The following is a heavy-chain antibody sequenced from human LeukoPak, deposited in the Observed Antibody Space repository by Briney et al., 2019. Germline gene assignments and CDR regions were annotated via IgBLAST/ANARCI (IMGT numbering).Heavy chain of an antibody. CDR3: ATGGPWDLLKY. J-gene: IGHJ4*02. V-gene: IGHV1-24*01. Sequence: ASVKVSCKVSGDTLTELSTHWVRQAPGKGLEWMGGFDPEHGEMIYAQKLQGRVTMTEDRSTDTAYMELSSLRSEATAVYYCATGGPWDLLKYWGQGTLVTVSS. CDR1: GDTLTELS. CDR2: FDPEHGEM. D-gene: IGHD3-9*01.